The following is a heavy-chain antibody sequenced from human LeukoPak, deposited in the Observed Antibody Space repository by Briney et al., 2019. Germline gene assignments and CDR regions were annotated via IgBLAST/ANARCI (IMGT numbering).Heavy chain of an antibody. CDR3: ARGSLTYYDSSGYYYRAFDI. V-gene: IGHV3-23*01. Sequence: GGSLRLSCAASGFTFINYAMTWVRQAPGKGLEWVSGISGSGGSTYYADSVKGRFTISRDNSKNTLYLLLNNLRAEDTAVYYCARGSLTYYDSSGYYYRAFDIWGQGTMVTVSS. CDR2: ISGSGGST. J-gene: IGHJ3*02. D-gene: IGHD3-22*01. CDR1: GFTFINYA.